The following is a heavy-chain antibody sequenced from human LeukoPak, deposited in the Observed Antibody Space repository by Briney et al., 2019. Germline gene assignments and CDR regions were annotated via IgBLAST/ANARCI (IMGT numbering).Heavy chain of an antibody. D-gene: IGHD3-10*01. CDR2: INPNSGGT. CDR3: ARDLWDY. Sequence: WVRQAXGQGLEWIGCINPNSGGTNYAQKFQGRVTMTMDTSISTAYMELSRLRSDDTAVYYCARDLWDYWGQGTLVTVSS. J-gene: IGHJ4*02. V-gene: IGHV1-2*02.